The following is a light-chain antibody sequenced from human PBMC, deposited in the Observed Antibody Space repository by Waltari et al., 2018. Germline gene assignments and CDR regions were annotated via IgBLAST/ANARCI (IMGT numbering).Light chain of an antibody. V-gene: IGLV3-10*01. CDR2: EDT. CDR3: YSSDSTGLRV. Sequence: SYELTQPPSVSVSPGQTARITCSGHELPRKYAYWFQQKSGQAPRLVIYEDTKRPSGIPGRFSGSSSGTLATLTITGAQVDDEADYYCYSSDSTGLRVFGGGTTVVVL. J-gene: IGLJ1*01. CDR1: ELPRKY.